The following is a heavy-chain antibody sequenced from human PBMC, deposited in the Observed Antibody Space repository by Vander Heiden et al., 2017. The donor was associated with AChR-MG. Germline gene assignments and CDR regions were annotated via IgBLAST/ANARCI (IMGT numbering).Heavy chain of an antibody. Sequence: VQLQQWGAGLLKPSDTLSPTCAAYGGSFSGYHWRWYRRRPGQGLGKIGEINHSRSTSYNPSLKSPVTISVDTSKNQFTMKLSFVTAADTAVYYCAKGKRRTYDDFRSTNYYYMDVWGKGTTVTVSS. D-gene: IGHD3-3*01. V-gene: IGHV4-34*01. CDR3: AKGKRRTYDDFRSTNYYYMDV. J-gene: IGHJ6*03. CDR2: INHSRST. CDR1: GGSFSGYH.